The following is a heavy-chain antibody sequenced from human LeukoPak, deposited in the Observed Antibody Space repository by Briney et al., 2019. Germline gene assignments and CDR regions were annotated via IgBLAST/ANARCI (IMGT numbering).Heavy chain of an antibody. D-gene: IGHD1-26*01. CDR3: ARAGGSYSFDY. V-gene: IGHV4-59*01. Sequence: SSETLSLTCTVSGGSISTYYWNWLRQPPGKGLEWIGYIDYSGTANINPSLESRGTLSIDTSRNQFSLKLDSVTAADTAVYYCARAGGSYSFDYWGQGTRVTVSS. CDR2: IDYSGTA. J-gene: IGHJ4*02. CDR1: GGSISTYY.